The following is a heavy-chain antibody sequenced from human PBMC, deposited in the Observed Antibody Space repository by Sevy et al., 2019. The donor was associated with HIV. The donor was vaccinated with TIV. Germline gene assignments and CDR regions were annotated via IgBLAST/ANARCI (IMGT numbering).Heavy chain of an antibody. CDR2: LSSNSDFI. V-gene: IGHV3-21*01. Sequence: GGSLRLSCAASGFTFSSYRMTWVRQAPGKGLEWVSCLSSNSDFINYADSVKGRCTISRDNAKNLLYLQMDSLRAEDTAVYYCARAVMEMSTWRSDYWGQGTLVTVSS. CDR3: ARAVMEMSTWRSDY. J-gene: IGHJ4*02. CDR1: GFTFSSYR. D-gene: IGHD3-16*01.